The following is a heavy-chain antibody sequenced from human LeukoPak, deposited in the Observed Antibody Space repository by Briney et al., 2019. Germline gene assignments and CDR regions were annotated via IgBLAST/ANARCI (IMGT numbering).Heavy chain of an antibody. CDR1: GFTFSSYG. D-gene: IGHD1-26*01. CDR2: IWYDGSNK. V-gene: IGHV3-33*01. CDR3: ARAQYYDYSYYGMDV. J-gene: IGHJ6*02. Sequence: GGSLRLSCAASGFTFSSYGMHWVRQAPGKGLEWVAVIWYDGSNKYYADSVKGRFTISRDNSKNTLYLQMNSLRAEDTAVYYCARAQYYDYSYYGMDVWGQGTTVTVSS.